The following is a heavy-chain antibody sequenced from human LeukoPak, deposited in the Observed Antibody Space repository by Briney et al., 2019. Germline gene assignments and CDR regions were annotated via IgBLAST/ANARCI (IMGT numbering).Heavy chain of an antibody. CDR2: IYYSGST. D-gene: IGHD2-21*02. V-gene: IGHV4-59*01. CDR3: ARDIPPLAYCGGDCSNAFDI. CDR1: GGSISSYY. Sequence: PSETLSLTCTVSGGSISSYYWSWIRQPPGKGLEWLGYIYYSGSTNYNPSLKSRVTISVDTSKNQFSLKLSSVTAADTAVYYCARDIPPLAYCGGDCSNAFDIWGQGTMVTVSS. J-gene: IGHJ3*02.